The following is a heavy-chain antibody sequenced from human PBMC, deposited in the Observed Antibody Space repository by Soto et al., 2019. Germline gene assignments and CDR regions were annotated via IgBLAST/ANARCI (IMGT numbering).Heavy chain of an antibody. CDR3: AKDIYDILTGYSRGDGLDL. D-gene: IGHD3-9*01. Sequence: EVQLVESGGDSVQPGRSLRLACTASGFKFDDYAMHWVRQAPGKGLEWVSGISWKSGSMNYADSVKGRFTISRDNAKNSLYLQMNSLRSEDTALYYCAKDIYDILTGYSRGDGLDLWGHGTMVTVSS. CDR1: GFKFDDYA. J-gene: IGHJ3*01. V-gene: IGHV3-9*01. CDR2: ISWKSGSM.